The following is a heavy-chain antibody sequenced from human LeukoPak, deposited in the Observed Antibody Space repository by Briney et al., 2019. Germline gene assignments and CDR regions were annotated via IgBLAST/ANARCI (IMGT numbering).Heavy chain of an antibody. Sequence: PGGSLRLSCAASGSTFSSYGMHWVRQAPGKGLEWVAVISYDGSNKYYADSVKGRFTIPRDNSKNTLYLQMNSLRAEDTAVYYCARDPTTYYDFWSGYYNPARYFDYWGQGTLVTVSS. D-gene: IGHD3-3*01. J-gene: IGHJ4*02. CDR3: ARDPTTYYDFWSGYYNPARYFDY. CDR1: GSTFSSYG. V-gene: IGHV3-30*03. CDR2: ISYDGSNK.